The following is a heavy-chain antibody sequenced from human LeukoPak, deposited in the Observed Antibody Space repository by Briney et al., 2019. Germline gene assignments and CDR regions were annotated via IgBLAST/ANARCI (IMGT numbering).Heavy chain of an antibody. Sequence: SETLSLTCTVSGGSISSSSYYWGWIRQPPGKGLEWIGSIYYSGSTYYNPSLKSRVTISVDTSKNQFSLKLSSVTAADTAVDYCAKTPHNRVHGYYGMDVWGQGTTVTVSS. CDR1: GGSISSSSYY. CDR2: IYYSGST. CDR3: AKTPHNRVHGYYGMDV. J-gene: IGHJ6*02. D-gene: IGHD1-14*01. V-gene: IGHV4-39*01.